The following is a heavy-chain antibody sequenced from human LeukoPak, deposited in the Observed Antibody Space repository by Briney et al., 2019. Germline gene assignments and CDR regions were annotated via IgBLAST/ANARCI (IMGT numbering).Heavy chain of an antibody. J-gene: IGHJ4*02. D-gene: IGHD5-24*01. CDR3: ARQWGDGYNYERYFDH. Sequence: SETLSLTCTVSGGSISSYYWSWIRQPPGKGLEWMGYIYYSGSTNYNPSLKSRVTISVDTSKNQFSLKLSSVTAADTAMYYCARQWGDGYNYERYFDHWGQGTLVTVSS. CDR1: GGSISSYY. CDR2: IYYSGST. V-gene: IGHV4-59*08.